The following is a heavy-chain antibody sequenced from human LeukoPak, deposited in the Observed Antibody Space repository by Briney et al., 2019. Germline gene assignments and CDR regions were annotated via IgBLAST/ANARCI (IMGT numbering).Heavy chain of an antibody. V-gene: IGHV1-8*02. CDR1: GYTFTGYY. CDR3: ARAFIAVAAGGY. J-gene: IGHJ4*02. D-gene: IGHD6-19*01. Sequence: GASVKVSCKASGYTFTGYYMHWVRQAPGQGLEWMGWINPNSGNTGYAQKFQGRVTMTRNTSISTAYMELSSLRSEDTAVYYCARAFIAVAAGGYWGQGTLVTVSS. CDR2: INPNSGNT.